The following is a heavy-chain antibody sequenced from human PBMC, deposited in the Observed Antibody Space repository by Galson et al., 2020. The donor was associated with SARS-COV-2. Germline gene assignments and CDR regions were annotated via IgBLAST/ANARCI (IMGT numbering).Heavy chain of an antibody. Sequence: GESLKISCAASGFTFSSYAMHWVRQAPGKGLEWVAVISYDGSNKYYADSVKGRFTISRDNSKNTLYLQMNSLRAEDTAVYYCARDRLSIVGATGIDYWGQGTLVTVSS. CDR2: ISYDGSNK. J-gene: IGHJ4*02. D-gene: IGHD1-26*01. CDR1: GFTFSSYA. V-gene: IGHV3-30*01. CDR3: ARDRLSIVGATGIDY.